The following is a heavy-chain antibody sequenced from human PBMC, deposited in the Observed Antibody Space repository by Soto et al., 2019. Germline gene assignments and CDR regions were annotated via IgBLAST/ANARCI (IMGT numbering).Heavy chain of an antibody. Sequence: PGGSLRLSCAASGFTFSSYGMNWVRQAPGKGLEWVAVIWYDGSNKYYADSVKGRFTISRDNSKNTLYLQMNSLRAEDTAVYYCARDGRAAAFDIWGQGTMVTVSS. V-gene: IGHV3-33*01. D-gene: IGHD6-25*01. CDR3: ARDGRAAAFDI. CDR2: IWYDGSNK. CDR1: GFTFSSYG. J-gene: IGHJ3*02.